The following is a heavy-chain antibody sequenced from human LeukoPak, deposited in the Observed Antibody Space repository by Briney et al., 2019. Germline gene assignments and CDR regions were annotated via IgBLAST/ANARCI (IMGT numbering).Heavy chain of an antibody. CDR2: IKSKTDGGTT. CDR1: GFTFSNAW. J-gene: IGHJ3*02. V-gene: IGHV3-15*01. D-gene: IGHD3-3*01. CDR3: TRDRNEWLLSTAFDI. Sequence: GGSLRLSCAASGFTFSNAWMSWVRQAPGKGLEWVGRIKSKTDGGTTDYAAPVKGRFTISRDDSKNTLYLQMNSLKTEDTAVYYCTRDRNEWLLSTAFDIWGQGTMVTVSS.